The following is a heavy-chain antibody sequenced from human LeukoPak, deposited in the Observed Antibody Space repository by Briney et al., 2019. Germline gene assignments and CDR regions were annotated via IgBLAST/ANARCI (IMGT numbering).Heavy chain of an antibody. CDR3: ARSSGYDFYFDY. CDR1: GGSISSGGYY. CDR2: IYHSGST. V-gene: IGHV4-30-2*01. Sequence: SQTLSLTCTVSGGSISSGGYYWSWIRQPPGKGLEWIGYIYHSGSTYYNPSLKSRVTISVDRSKNQFSLKPSSVTAADTAVYYCARSSGYDFYFDYWGQGTLVTVSS. J-gene: IGHJ4*02. D-gene: IGHD5-12*01.